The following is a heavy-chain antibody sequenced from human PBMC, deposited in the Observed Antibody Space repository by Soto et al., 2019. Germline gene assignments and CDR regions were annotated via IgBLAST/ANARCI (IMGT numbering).Heavy chain of an antibody. J-gene: IGHJ6*02. D-gene: IGHD6-13*01. CDR1: GYSFTSYW. CDR2: IDPGDSYT. V-gene: IGHV5-10-1*01. Sequence: ESLKISCKGSGYSFTSYWISLVRQMPGKGLEWMGRIDPGDSYTNYSPSFQGHVTISADKSISTAYLQWGSLKASDTAIYYCARHPPIAPDYYSAMDVCGQGTTATVSS. CDR3: ARHPPIAPDYYSAMDV.